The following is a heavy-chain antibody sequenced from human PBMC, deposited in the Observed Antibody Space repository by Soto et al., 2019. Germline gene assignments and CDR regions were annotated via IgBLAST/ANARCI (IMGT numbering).Heavy chain of an antibody. D-gene: IGHD6-13*01. CDR2: ISGSGGST. CDR3: AKELAAAGTGGYYGMDV. V-gene: IGHV3-23*01. CDR1: GFTFSSYA. J-gene: IGHJ6*02. Sequence: EVQLLESGGGLVQPGGSLRLSCAASGFTFSSYAMSWVRQAPGKGLEWVSAISGSGGSTYYADSVKGRFTISRDNSKNTLYLQMDSRRAEDTAVYYCAKELAAAGTGGYYGMDVWGQGTTVTVSS.